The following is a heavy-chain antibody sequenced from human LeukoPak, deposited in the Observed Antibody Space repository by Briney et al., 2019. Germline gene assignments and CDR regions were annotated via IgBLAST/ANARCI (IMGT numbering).Heavy chain of an antibody. D-gene: IGHD2-2*01. CDR1: GFTFDTYT. CDR3: ARDPSEVPTAVNWFDP. CDR2: ISSSSTHK. Sequence: GGSLRLSCAASGFTFDTYTMNCLRQAPGKGLEWVSSISSSSTHKYYADSVEGRFTISRDDAKNSIYLHMNSLRAEDTAVYYCARDPSEVPTAVNWFDPWGQGTLVTVSS. J-gene: IGHJ5*02. V-gene: IGHV3-21*06.